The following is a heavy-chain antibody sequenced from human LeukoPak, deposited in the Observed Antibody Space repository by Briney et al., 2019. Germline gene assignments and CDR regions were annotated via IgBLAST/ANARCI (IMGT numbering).Heavy chain of an antibody. V-gene: IGHV3-30*02. CDR3: AKNYGSGSSVKYYYYMDV. D-gene: IGHD3-10*01. J-gene: IGHJ6*03. Sequence: GGSLRLSCAASGFTFSSYGMHWVRQAPGKGLEWVAFIRYDGSNKYYADSVKGRFTISRDNSKNTLYLQMNSLRAEDTAVYYCAKNYGSGSSVKYYYYMDVWGKGTTVTVSS. CDR2: IRYDGSNK. CDR1: GFTFSSYG.